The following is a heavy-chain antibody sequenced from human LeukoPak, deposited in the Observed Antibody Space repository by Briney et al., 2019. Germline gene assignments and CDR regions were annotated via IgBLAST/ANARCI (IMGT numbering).Heavy chain of an antibody. Sequence: PGGSLRLSCAASGFMFSSFAMNWVRQAPGKGLEWVSGISDNAGSTYYADSLKGRFTIPRDNRKNTLYLQMNSLRAEDTAMYYCAKGQGGWLVSYFDYWGQGTPVTVSS. CDR3: AKGQGGWLVSYFDY. CDR2: ISDNAGST. V-gene: IGHV3-23*01. D-gene: IGHD3-3*01. CDR1: GFMFSSFA. J-gene: IGHJ4*02.